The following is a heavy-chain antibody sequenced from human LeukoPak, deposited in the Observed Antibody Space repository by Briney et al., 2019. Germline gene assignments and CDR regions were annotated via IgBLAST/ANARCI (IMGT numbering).Heavy chain of an antibody. CDR2: INPNSGGK. CDR3: ARYRRVAVGGTNWFDP. CDR1: GFTFNGHY. Sequence: AWGHVSCKASGFTFNGHYMRWVRQAPGQGLEWRGWINPNSGGKNYAQKFQGRVTMTRDTSISTAYTESSRLRSDDTAVYFFARYRRVAVGGTNWFDPWGERTLVTLSS. J-gene: IGHJ5*02. V-gene: IGHV1-2*02. D-gene: IGHD6-19*01.